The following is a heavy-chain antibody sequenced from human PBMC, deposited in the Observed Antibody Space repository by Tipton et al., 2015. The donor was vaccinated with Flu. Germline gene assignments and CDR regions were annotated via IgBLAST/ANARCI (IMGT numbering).Heavy chain of an antibody. CDR3: AKDNHYDASGYLFTWLDR. CDR2: INPRGGTT. J-gene: IGHJ5*02. CDR1: GYTFTTYY. D-gene: IGHD3-22*01. Sequence: QLVQSGAEVSKPGASVNISCKTSGYTFTTYYMHWVRQAPGQGLEWVGLINPRGGTTRYAQKFQGRVTMTRDTSTSTVYMELSSLKSEDTATYYCAKDNHYDASGYLFTWLDRWGRGTLVTVSS. V-gene: IGHV1-46*01.